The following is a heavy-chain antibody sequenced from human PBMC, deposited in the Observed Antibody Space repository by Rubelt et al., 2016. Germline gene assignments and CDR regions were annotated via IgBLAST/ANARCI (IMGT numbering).Heavy chain of an antibody. J-gene: IGHJ4*02. D-gene: IGHD6-19*01. CDR3: VYSRWGGGWFFDY. Sequence: QITLKESGPTLVKPTQTLTLTCTLSGMSVSTGGVGVGWIRQPPGKALEWLALIYWDGDQRYNPSLNNRLTITKDTSKNQVALTMTNMDPVETATYYCVYSRWGGGWFFDYWGQGTLVTVSS. CDR1: GMSVSTGGVG. V-gene: IGHV2-5*02. CDR2: IYWDGDQ.